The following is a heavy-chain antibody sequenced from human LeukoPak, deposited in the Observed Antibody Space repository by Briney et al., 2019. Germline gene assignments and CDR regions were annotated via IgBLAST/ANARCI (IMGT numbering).Heavy chain of an antibody. CDR1: GFTFTSYS. Sequence: PGGSLRLSCAASGFTFTSYSMNWVRQAPGKGLEWVSTISGGGGSTYYADSVKGRFTISRDNSKNTLYLQVNSLRAEDTAVYYCARTQEYYDSSGYYQYWGQGTLVTVSS. V-gene: IGHV3-23*01. D-gene: IGHD3-22*01. CDR3: ARTQEYYDSSGYYQY. J-gene: IGHJ4*02. CDR2: ISGGGGST.